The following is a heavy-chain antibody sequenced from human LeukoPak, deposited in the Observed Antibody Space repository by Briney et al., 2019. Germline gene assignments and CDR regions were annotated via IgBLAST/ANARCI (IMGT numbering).Heavy chain of an antibody. CDR2: IYYSGST. J-gene: IGHJ4*02. CDR3: ARHRVGATRDFDY. CDR1: GGSISSYY. Sequence: SSETLSLTCTVSGGSISSYYWSRIRQPPGKGLEWIGYIYYSGSTNYNPSLKSRVTISVDTSKNQFSLKLSSVTAADTAVYYCARHRVGATRDFDYWGQGTLVTVSS. V-gene: IGHV4-59*01. D-gene: IGHD1-26*01.